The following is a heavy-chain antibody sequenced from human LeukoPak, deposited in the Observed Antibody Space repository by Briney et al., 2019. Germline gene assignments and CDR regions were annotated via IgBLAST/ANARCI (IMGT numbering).Heavy chain of an antibody. D-gene: IGHD6-19*01. V-gene: IGHV3-30*02. CDR2: IRYDGRNK. J-gene: IGHJ6*03. Sequence: GGSLRLSCAASGFIFSSYGMHWVRQAPGKGLDWVAFIRYDGRNKYYADSVKGRFTISRDNAENSLYLQMNSLRDEDTAVYYCARDPYSGGYGAYYYYYMDVWGKGTTVTVSS. CDR3: ARDPYSGGYGAYYYYYMDV. CDR1: GFIFSSYG.